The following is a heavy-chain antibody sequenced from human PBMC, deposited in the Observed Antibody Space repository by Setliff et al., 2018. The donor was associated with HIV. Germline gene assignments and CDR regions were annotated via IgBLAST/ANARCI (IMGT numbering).Heavy chain of an antibody. Sequence: PSETLSLTCTVSGGSISSSNYYWGWIRQPPGKGPEWIGSIYYSGNAYYNPSLKSRVTISVDTSENQFSLKLSSVTAADTAVYYCATRNTLRYFEWLNYYYYYMDVWGKGTTVTV. CDR1: GGSISSSNYY. D-gene: IGHD3-9*01. V-gene: IGHV4-39*01. CDR3: ATRNTLRYFEWLNYYYYYMDV. CDR2: IYYSGNA. J-gene: IGHJ6*03.